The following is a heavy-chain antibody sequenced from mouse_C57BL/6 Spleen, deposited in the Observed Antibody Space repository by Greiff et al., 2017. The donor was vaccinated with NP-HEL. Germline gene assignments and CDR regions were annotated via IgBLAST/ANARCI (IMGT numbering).Heavy chain of an antibody. CDR3: ARSGFITTVVATDYYAMDY. V-gene: IGHV1-72*01. CDR1: GYTFTSYW. Sequence: VQLQQPGAELVKPGASVKLSCKASGYTFTSYWMHWVKQRPGRGLEWIGRIDPNSGGTKYNEKFKSKATLTVDKPSSTAYMQLSSLTSEDSAVYYCARSGFITTVVATDYYAMDYWGQGTSVTVSS. CDR2: IDPNSGGT. J-gene: IGHJ4*01. D-gene: IGHD1-1*01.